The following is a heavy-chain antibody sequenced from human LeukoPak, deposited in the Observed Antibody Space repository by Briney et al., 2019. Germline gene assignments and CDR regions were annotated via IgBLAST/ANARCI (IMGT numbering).Heavy chain of an antibody. V-gene: IGHV3-48*01. CDR2: IRGSGTT. CDR1: GFTFSTYP. Sequence: LPGGSLRLSCAASGFTFSTYPMNWVRQAPGKGLEWISHIRGSGTTDYADSVKGRFTISRDNAKNSLHLQLSSLRAEDTAVYYCARDYDYGFDNWGQGTLVTVSS. J-gene: IGHJ4*02. CDR3: ARDYDYGFDN. D-gene: IGHD4-17*01.